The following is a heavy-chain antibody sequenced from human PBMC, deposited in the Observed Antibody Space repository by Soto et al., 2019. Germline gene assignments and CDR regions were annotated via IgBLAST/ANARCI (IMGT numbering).Heavy chain of an antibody. V-gene: IGHV3-7*03. J-gene: IGHJ4*02. Sequence: ETLSLTCTVSGFTLSNYWMTWVRQAPGKGLEWVANINKDGSQKNYVDSVKGRFTIARDNGQNSLSLQINSLRVEDTAVYYCVRELGLAYWGQGALVTVSS. D-gene: IGHD7-27*01. CDR2: INKDGSQK. CDR1: GFTLSNYW. CDR3: VRELGLAY.